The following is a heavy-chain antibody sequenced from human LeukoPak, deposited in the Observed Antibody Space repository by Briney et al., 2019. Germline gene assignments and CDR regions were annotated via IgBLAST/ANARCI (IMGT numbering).Heavy chain of an antibody. CDR1: GGXFXXYY. CDR2: INHXXST. J-gene: IGHJ4*02. D-gene: IGHD1-26*01. Sequence: ASEPLSLTCAVYGGXFXXYYWXXXXXXQGXXLEWIGEINHXXSTNYNPSLKSRVTISVDTSKNQISLKLNSVTAADTAMYYCASSIATTDYWGQGTLVTVSS. CDR3: ASSIATTDY. V-gene: IGHV4-34*01.